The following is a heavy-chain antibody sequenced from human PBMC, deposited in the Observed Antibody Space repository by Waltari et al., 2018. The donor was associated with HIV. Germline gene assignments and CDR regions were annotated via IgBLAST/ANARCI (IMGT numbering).Heavy chain of an antibody. CDR2: SYTSGGT. V-gene: IGHV4-61*02. Sequence: QVQLQESGPGMVKPSQTLSLTCTVSGGSISSGSSYWSWIRQPAGKGLEWIGRSYTSGGTNYNPPLKSRVTISVDTSKNQFSLKLSSVTAADTAVYYCARRGIQLWFYAFDIWGQGTMVTVSS. D-gene: IGHD5-18*01. CDR3: ARRGIQLWFYAFDI. J-gene: IGHJ3*02. CDR1: GGSISSGSSY.